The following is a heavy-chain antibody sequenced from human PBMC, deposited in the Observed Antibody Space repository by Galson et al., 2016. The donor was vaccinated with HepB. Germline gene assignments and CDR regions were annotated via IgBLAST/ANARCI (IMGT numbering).Heavy chain of an antibody. CDR1: GFTFRYFS. J-gene: IGHJ4*02. Sequence: SLRLSCAASGFTFRYFSIHWVRQAPGKGLEWVTIISHDGSSKYYADSVKGRFTISRDNSKNMLYLQMNSLRAEDTAVYYCARAIAAAGNFDYWGQGALVTVSS. V-gene: IGHV3-30*14. D-gene: IGHD6-13*01. CDR3: ARAIAAAGNFDY. CDR2: ISHDGSSK.